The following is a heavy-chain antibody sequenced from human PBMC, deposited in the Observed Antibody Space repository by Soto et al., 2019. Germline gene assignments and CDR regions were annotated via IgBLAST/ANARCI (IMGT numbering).Heavy chain of an antibody. CDR2: INPKSDDT. V-gene: IGHV1-2*02. Sequence: ASVKVSCKASGYSFSDNQIHWLRRAPGQGLEWMGRINPKSDDTNYAQKLQGRVTMTRDTSIDTAYLELTGLTSDDTAIYYCARKHSLDYIRWGLDPWGQGTLVTVSS. J-gene: IGHJ5*02. CDR3: ARKHSLDYIRWGLDP. CDR1: GYSFSDNQ. D-gene: IGHD4-4*01.